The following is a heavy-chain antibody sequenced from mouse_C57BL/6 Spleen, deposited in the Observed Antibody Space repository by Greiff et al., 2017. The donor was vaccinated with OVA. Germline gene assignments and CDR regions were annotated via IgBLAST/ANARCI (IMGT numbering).Heavy chain of an antibody. CDR1: GYSITSGYY. D-gene: IGHD3-2*02. CDR3: ARSPQIRPLYAMDY. Sequence: QLVESGPGLVKPSQSLSLTCSVTGYSITSGYYWNWIRQFPGNKLEWMGYISYDGSNNYNPSLKNRISITRDTSKSQFFLKLNSVTTEDTATYYCARSPQIRPLYAMDYWGQGTSVTVSA. CDR2: ISYDGSN. V-gene: IGHV3-6*01. J-gene: IGHJ4*01.